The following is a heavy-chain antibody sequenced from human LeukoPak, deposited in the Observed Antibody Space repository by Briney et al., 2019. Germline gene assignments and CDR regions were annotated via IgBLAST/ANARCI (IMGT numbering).Heavy chain of an antibody. CDR1: GASISNYY. CDR3: ASDQTTVTSWYSDL. D-gene: IGHD4-17*01. J-gene: IGHJ2*01. Sequence: SETLSLTCTVSGASISNYYWSWIRQPPGKGLEWIGYIYYIGSTNYNPSLKSRVTFSVDTSKNQFSLKLSSVTAADTAVYYCASDQTTVTSWYSDLWGRGTLVTVSS. CDR2: IYYIGST. V-gene: IGHV4-59*01.